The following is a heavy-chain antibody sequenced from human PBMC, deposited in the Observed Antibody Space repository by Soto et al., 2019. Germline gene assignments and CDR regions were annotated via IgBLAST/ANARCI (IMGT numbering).Heavy chain of an antibody. J-gene: IGHJ5*02. D-gene: IGHD6-6*01. Sequence: QVQLVQSGAEVKKPGSSVKVSCKASGGTFSSYAISWVRQAPGQGLEWMGRNIPSFGTANYAQKFQGRVTTTADESTTTAYMELSSLRSEDTAVYYCARLSLAARPFDPWGQGTLVTVSS. CDR2: NIPSFGTA. CDR3: ARLSLAARPFDP. CDR1: GGTFSSYA. V-gene: IGHV1-69*18.